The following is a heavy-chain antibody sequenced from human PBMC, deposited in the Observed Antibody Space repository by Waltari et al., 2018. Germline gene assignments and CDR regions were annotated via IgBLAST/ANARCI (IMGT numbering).Heavy chain of an antibody. CDR3: ATYIGASIGTTAFDV. CDR2: LSYSGAT. Sequence: VWIRQPPGKGLEWIGTLSYSGATYSNPSLKSRVTISGDTSKNQLSLILGSVTAADTAVYYCATYIGASIGTTAFDVWGQGTMVTVSA. D-gene: IGHD1-1*01. V-gene: IGHV4-39*01. J-gene: IGHJ3*01.